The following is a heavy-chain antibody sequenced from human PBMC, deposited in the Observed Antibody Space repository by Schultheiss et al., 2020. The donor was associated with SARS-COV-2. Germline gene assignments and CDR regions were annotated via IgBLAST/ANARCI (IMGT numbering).Heavy chain of an antibody. CDR3: AREIAVAGPDAFDI. CDR2: IKQDGSEK. D-gene: IGHD6-19*01. Sequence: GGSLRLSCAASGFTVSSNYMSWVRQAPGKGLEWVANIKQDGSEKYYVDSVKGRFTISRDNAKNSLYLQMNSLRAEDTAVYYCAREIAVAGPDAFDIWGQGTMVTVSS. V-gene: IGHV3-7*01. J-gene: IGHJ3*02. CDR1: GFTVSSNY.